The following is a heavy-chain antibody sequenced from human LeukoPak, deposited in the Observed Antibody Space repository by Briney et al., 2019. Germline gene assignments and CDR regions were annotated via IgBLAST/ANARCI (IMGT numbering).Heavy chain of an antibody. V-gene: IGHV3-23*01. CDR2: IFGSGGST. CDR3: ATTTTGYSSGRSHGWPVGY. J-gene: IGHJ4*02. D-gene: IGHD6-19*01. CDR1: AFTFISNA. Sequence: PGGSLRLSCAASAFTFISNAIYWVRQAPGKGLEWVSGIFGSGGSTHYADSVKGRFTISRDNSKNTVYLQMNSRRAEDTAVYYCATTTTGYSSGRSHGWPVGYWGQGTLVTVSS.